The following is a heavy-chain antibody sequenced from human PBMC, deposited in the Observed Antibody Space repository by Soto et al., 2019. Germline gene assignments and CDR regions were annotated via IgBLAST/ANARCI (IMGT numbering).Heavy chain of an antibody. J-gene: IGHJ1*01. CDR1: GFTFSSYG. Sequence: PGGSLRLSCAASGFTFSSYGMHWVRQAPGKGLEWVAVISYDGSNKYYADSVKGRFTISRDNSKNTLYLQMNSLRAEDTAVYYCAKDLWGAAAPEYFQHWGQGT. CDR2: ISYDGSNK. D-gene: IGHD6-13*01. V-gene: IGHV3-30*18. CDR3: AKDLWGAAAPEYFQH.